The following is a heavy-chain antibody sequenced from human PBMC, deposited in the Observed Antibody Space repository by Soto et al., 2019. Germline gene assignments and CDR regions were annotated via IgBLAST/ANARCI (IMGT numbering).Heavy chain of an antibody. CDR1: RDTLTFSY. V-gene: IGHV4-59*08. D-gene: IGHD3-9*01. Sequence: SESLFLPCTLSRDTLTFSYWRLIWLPPGEGMEWDGYIYYSGSTSYNPSLGRRVIMSVDTSKRQFSLQLKSVTAADTAIYYCARTVLGPDILADQFVDYYYYMDVWGQGTTVTASS. CDR2: IYYSGST. CDR3: ARTVLGPDILADQFVDYYYYMDV. J-gene: IGHJ6*03.